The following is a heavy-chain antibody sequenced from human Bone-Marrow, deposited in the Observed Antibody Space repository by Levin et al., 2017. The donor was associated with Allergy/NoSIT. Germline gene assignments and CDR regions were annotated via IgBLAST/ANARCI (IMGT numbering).Heavy chain of an antibody. Sequence: SCTASGFTFADYTISWLRQAPGKGLEWVGFIKGKVYGETIAYAASVKGRFTISRDDSKGIAYLKMDSLRAGDTAVYYCTRDAAYYYAPDAYDVWGQGTTVTVSS. J-gene: IGHJ3*01. D-gene: IGHD3-10*01. CDR1: GFTFADYT. V-gene: IGHV3-49*03. CDR3: TRDAAYYYAPDAYDV. CDR2: IKGKVYGETI.